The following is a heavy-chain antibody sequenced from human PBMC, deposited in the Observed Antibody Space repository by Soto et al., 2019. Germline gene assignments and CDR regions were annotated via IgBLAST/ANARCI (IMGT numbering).Heavy chain of an antibody. V-gene: IGHV3-9*01. CDR1: GFSFDDYA. CDR3: AKDVAGWSAGEPTFPVAH. Sequence: DVHLVESGGGLVQPGMSLRLSCGASGFSFDDYAMHWVRQAPGKGLEWVASIGWNSVNRDYADSVKGRFTISRDNAKNALYLQMNSLRAEDTALYYCAKDVAGWSAGEPTFPVAHLGPGTLVTVSS. CDR2: IGWNSVNR. D-gene: IGHD3-10*01. J-gene: IGHJ4*02.